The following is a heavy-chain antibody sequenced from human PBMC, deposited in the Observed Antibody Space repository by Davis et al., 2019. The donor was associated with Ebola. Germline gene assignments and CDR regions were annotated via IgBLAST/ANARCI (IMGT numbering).Heavy chain of an antibody. V-gene: IGHV1-46*01. CDR2: INPSGGST. J-gene: IGHJ5*02. CDR1: GYTFTSYY. D-gene: IGHD1-26*01. CDR3: ATGLRWELLEA. Sequence: ASVKVSCKASGYTFTSYYMHWVRQAPGQGLEWMGIINPSGGSTSYAQKFKGRVTMTEDTSIETAYMELSSLRSEDTFVYYCATGLRWELLEAWGQGTLVTVSS.